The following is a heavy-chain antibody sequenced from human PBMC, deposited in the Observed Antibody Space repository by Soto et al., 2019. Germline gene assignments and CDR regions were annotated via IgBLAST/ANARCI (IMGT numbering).Heavy chain of an antibody. J-gene: IGHJ5*02. CDR2: IYPADSDT. CDR3: ARQNIIFGVARGFDP. Sequence: GETLKISCKGSGYSFATYWIGWVRQMPGKGLEWMGIIYPADSDTKYSPSFQGQVTISADKSISTAYLQWSSLKASDSAIYYCARQNIIFGVARGFDPWGQGTVVTVSS. D-gene: IGHD3-3*01. V-gene: IGHV5-51*01. CDR1: GYSFATYW.